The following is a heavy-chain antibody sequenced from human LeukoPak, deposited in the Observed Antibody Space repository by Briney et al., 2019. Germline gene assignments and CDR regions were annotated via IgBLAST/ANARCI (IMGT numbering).Heavy chain of an antibody. V-gene: IGHV3-74*01. Sequence: GGSLRLSCEASGFTLNKYWMHWVRQAPGKGLVWVSRITGDGSDIAYADSVKGRFTVSRDDAKNTLFLQMTSLRVEDRAIYYCARDAYTTTSNWLDPWGQGTLVTVSS. D-gene: IGHD4-17*01. J-gene: IGHJ5*02. CDR3: ARDAYTTTSNWLDP. CDR1: GFTLNKYW. CDR2: ITGDGSDI.